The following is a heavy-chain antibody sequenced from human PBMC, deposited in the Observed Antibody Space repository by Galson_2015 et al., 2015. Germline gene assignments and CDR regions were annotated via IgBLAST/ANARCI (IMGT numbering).Heavy chain of an antibody. CDR2: ISDDGSSS. CDR3: ARASGTYSHYFYYMDV. V-gene: IGHV3-30*03. CDR1: AFTFSNYG. J-gene: IGHJ6*03. Sequence: LRLSCAASAFTFSNYGMHWVRQAPGKAPGKGLEWVAFISDDGSSSSYADAVRGRFTISRDNSRKTLDLQLNSLTTEDTAVFFCARASGTYSHYFYYMDVWGRGTTVTVSS. D-gene: IGHD1-26*01.